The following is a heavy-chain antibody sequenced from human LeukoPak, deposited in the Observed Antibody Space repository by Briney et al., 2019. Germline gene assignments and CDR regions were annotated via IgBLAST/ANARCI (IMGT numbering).Heavy chain of an antibody. V-gene: IGHV4-59*12. Sequence: PSETLSLTCAVSGGSISSYYWSWIRQPPGKGLEWIGYIYYSGSANYSPSLKSRVTISVDTSKNQFSLKLSSVTAADTAVYYCARDALRTYGMDVWGQGTTVTVSS. CDR3: ARDALRTYGMDV. CDR1: GGSISSYY. CDR2: IYYSGSA. J-gene: IGHJ6*02.